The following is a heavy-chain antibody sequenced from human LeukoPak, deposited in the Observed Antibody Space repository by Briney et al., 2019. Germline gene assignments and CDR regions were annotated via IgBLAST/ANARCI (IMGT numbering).Heavy chain of an antibody. V-gene: IGHV1-18*01. D-gene: IGHD6-6*01. CDR3: ARDEWRIAARPHWLDY. CDR1: GYTFTSYG. J-gene: IGHJ4*02. Sequence: GASVKVSCKASGYTFTSYGISWVRQAPGQGLEWMGWISDYNGNTNYAQKLQGRVTMTTDTSTSTAYMELRSLRSDDTAVYYCARDEWRIAARPHWLDYWGQGTLVTVSS. CDR2: ISDYNGNT.